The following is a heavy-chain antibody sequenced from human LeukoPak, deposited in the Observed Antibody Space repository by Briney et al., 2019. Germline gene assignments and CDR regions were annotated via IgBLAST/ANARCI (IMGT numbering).Heavy chain of an antibody. J-gene: IGHJ4*02. D-gene: IGHD3-16*02. Sequence: GGSLRLSCAASGFTFSSYAMSWVRQAPGKGLEWVSAISGSGGSTYYADSVKGRSTISRDNSKNTLYLQMNSLRAEDTAVYYCAKDVSVDYDYVWGSYRPDYWGQGTLVTVSS. CDR2: ISGSGGST. CDR3: AKDVSVDYDYVWGSYRPDY. CDR1: GFTFSSYA. V-gene: IGHV3-23*01.